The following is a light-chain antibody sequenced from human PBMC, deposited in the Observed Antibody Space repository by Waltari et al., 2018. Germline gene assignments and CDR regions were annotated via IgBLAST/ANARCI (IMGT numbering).Light chain of an antibody. CDR2: EVN. Sequence: QSALTQPASVSGSPGQSITISCIGTSSDVGGYKYVSWYQQYPGKAPKLIIFEVNNRPPGVPNRFSGSKSGNTASLTISGLQPEDEAAYFCDSYTSTSSLPYVFGTGTKVTVL. CDR3: DSYTSTSSLPYV. CDR1: SSDVGGYKY. V-gene: IGLV2-14*01. J-gene: IGLJ1*01.